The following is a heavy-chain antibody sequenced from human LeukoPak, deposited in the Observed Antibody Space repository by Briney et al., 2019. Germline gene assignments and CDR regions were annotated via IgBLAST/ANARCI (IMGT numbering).Heavy chain of an antibody. CDR1: GGSFSGYY. J-gene: IGHJ4*02. CDR2: ISSSSSYI. V-gene: IGHV3-21*01. Sequence: PSETLSLTCAVYGGSFSGYYWSWIRQPPGKGLEWVSSISSSSSYIYYADSVKGRFTISRDNAKNSLYLQMNSLRAEDTAVYYCARALWYYYGSGKLNFDYWGQGTLVTVSS. D-gene: IGHD3-10*01. CDR3: ARALWYYYGSGKLNFDY.